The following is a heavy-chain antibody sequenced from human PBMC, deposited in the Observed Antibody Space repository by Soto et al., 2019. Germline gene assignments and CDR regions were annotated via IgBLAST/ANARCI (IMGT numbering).Heavy chain of an antibody. J-gene: IGHJ4*02. CDR2: ISAYNGNT. CDR1: GYTFTSYG. Sequence: QVQLVQSEAEVKKPGASVKVSCKASGYTFTSYGISWVRQAPGQGLEWMGWISAYNGNTNYTQKLQGRVTMTTDTSTSTAYMELRSLRSDDTAVYYCARDLGEIVVVVAATPFDYWGQGTLVTVSS. CDR3: ARDLGEIVVVVAATPFDY. D-gene: IGHD2-15*01. V-gene: IGHV1-18*01.